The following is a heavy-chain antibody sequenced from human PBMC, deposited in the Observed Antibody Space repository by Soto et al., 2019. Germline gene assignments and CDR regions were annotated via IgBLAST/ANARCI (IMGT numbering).Heavy chain of an antibody. Sequence: GSLRLSCAASGFTFSSYAMSWVRQAPGKGLEWVSAISGSGGSTYYADSVKGRFTISRDNSKNTLYLQMNSLRAEDTAVYYCAKDIYAFNSSDLSFDYWGQGTLVTVSS. V-gene: IGHV3-23*01. D-gene: IGHD2-2*01. CDR3: AKDIYAFNSSDLSFDY. CDR1: GFTFSSYA. CDR2: ISGSGGST. J-gene: IGHJ4*02.